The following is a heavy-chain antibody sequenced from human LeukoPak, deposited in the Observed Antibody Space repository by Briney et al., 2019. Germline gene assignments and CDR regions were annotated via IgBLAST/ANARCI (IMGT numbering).Heavy chain of an antibody. D-gene: IGHD2-15*01. J-gene: IGHJ4*02. Sequence: QAGGSLRLSCAASGFPFSSYAMSWVRQAPGKGLEWVSAISGSGGSTYYADSVKGRFTISRDNSKNTLYLQMNSLRAEDTAVYYCAPLGCGGSCYRFDYWGQGTLVTVSS. CDR2: ISGSGGST. CDR3: APLGCGGSCYRFDY. CDR1: GFPFSSYA. V-gene: IGHV3-23*01.